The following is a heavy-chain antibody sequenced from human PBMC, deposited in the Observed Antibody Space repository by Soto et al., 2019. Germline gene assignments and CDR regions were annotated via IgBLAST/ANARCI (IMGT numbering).Heavy chain of an antibody. D-gene: IGHD4-4*01. V-gene: IGHV5-51*01. CDR2: IYPGDSDT. J-gene: IGHJ6*02. CDR3: ARLYSNYVFRYGMDV. CDR1: GYSFTSYW. Sequence: PGESLKISCKGSGYSFTSYWIGWVRQMPGKGLEWMGIIYPGDSDTRYSPSFQGQVTISADKSISTAYLQWSSLKASDTAMYYCARLYSNYVFRYGMDVWGQGTTVTVSS.